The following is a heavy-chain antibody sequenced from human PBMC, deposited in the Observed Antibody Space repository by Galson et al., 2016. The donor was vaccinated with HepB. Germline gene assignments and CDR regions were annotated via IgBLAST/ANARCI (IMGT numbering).Heavy chain of an antibody. Sequence: SLRLSCAASGFSIADYAMHWVRQAPGKGLEWVSGISWNTDNIDYVENVKGRFTISRDNAKNSLYLQMNSLRTEDTALYYCAKDRDEDAGGFDKWGQGTLVTVSS. D-gene: IGHD2-15*01. V-gene: IGHV3-9*01. J-gene: IGHJ4*02. CDR2: ISWNTDNI. CDR3: AKDRDEDAGGFDK. CDR1: GFSIADYA.